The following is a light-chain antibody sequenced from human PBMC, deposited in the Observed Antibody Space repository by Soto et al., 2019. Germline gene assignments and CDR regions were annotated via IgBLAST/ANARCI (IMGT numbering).Light chain of an antibody. J-gene: IGKJ1*01. CDR3: MQGSHWPTT. CDR2: LGS. V-gene: IGKV2-28*01. CDR1: QSLLHSNGYNY. Sequence: DIVMTQSPLSLPVTPGEPASISCRSSQSLLHSNGYNYLDWYLQKPGQSPQLLIYLGSNRASGVPDRFSGSGSGTDFTLKISRVEAEDVGVYYCMQGSHWPTTFGQGTKVDIK.